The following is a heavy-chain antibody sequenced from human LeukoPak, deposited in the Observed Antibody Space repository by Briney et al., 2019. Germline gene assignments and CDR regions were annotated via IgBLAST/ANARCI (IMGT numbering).Heavy chain of an antibody. CDR1: NGSISDDY. J-gene: IGHJ3*02. Sequence: SETLSLTCIISNGSISDDYWSWIRQPPGKGLEWIGYIYYSGSTNYNPSLKSRVTISVDTSKNQFSLKLSSVTAADTAVYYCVSYGSGSNGAFDIWGQGTMVTVSS. CDR3: VSYGSGSNGAFDI. D-gene: IGHD3-10*01. V-gene: IGHV4-59*01. CDR2: IYYSGST.